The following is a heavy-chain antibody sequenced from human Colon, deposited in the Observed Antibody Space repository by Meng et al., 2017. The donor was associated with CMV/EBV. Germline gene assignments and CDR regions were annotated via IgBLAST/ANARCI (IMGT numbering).Heavy chain of an antibody. V-gene: IGHV3-74*01. CDR2: IDSDGSNT. J-gene: IGHJ4*02. CDR1: GFTFSSYW. D-gene: IGHD7-27*01. CDR3: ARSTPSQTDFWG. Sequence: GGSLRLSCAASGFTFSSYWMHWVRQAPGKGLVWVARIDSDGSNTSDESKTRYADSVKGRFTISRDNAKNTLYLQMNSLRADDTAVYYCARSTPSQTDFWGWGQGTLVTVSS.